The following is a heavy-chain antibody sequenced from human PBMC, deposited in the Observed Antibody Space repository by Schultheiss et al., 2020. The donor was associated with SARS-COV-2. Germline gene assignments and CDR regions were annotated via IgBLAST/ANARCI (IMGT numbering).Heavy chain of an antibody. CDR2: ISSSGSTI. Sequence: GGSLRLSCAASGFTFSDYYMSWIRQAPGKGLEWVSYISSSGSTIYYADSVKGRFTISRDNAKNTLYLQMNSLRAEDTAVYYCARSGYSYGSYYYGMDVWGQGTTVTVSS. CDR3: ARSGYSYGSYYYGMDV. J-gene: IGHJ6*02. V-gene: IGHV3-11*04. D-gene: IGHD5-18*01. CDR1: GFTFSDYY.